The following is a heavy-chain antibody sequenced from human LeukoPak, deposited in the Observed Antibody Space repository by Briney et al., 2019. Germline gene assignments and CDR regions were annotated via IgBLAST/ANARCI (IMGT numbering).Heavy chain of an antibody. D-gene: IGHD2-2*01. CDR1: GFPFSSYW. CDR2: INSDGSST. CDR3: ARDQSSYCSSTSCYPNPDFDY. V-gene: IGHV3-74*01. J-gene: IGHJ4*02. Sequence: GGSLRLSCAASGFPFSSYWMHWVRQAPGKGLVWVSRINSDGSSTSYADSVKGRFTISRDNAKNTLYLQMNSLRAEDTAVYYCARDQSSYCSSTSCYPNPDFDYWGQGTLVTVSS.